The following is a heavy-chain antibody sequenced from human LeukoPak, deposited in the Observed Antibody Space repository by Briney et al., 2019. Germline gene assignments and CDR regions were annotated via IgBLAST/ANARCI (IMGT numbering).Heavy chain of an antibody. J-gene: IGHJ4*02. V-gene: IGHV1-24*01. CDR3: ATSPLGYSYGKNFDY. CDR2: FDPEDGET. CDR1: GYTLTELS. D-gene: IGHD5-18*01. Sequence: ASVKVSCKVSGYTLTELSMHWVRQAPGRGLEWMGGFDPEDGETIYAQKLQVRVTMTEDTSTDTDYMELSSLRSEDTAVYYCATSPLGYSYGKNFDYWGQGTLVTVSS.